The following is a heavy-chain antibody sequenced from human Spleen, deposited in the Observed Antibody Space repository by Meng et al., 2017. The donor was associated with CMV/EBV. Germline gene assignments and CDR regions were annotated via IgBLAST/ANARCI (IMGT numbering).Heavy chain of an antibody. CDR2: MDPSSGKT. D-gene: IGHD2-2*01. Sequence: ASVKVSCKASGYTFPNYGITWVRQAPGQGLEWMGWMDPSSGKTGYAQKFQGRVTITWSTSIATAYMELTRLTSEDTAFYYCARRGFSTGWYPFDYWGHGTLVTVSS. CDR1: GYTFPNYG. CDR3: ARRGFSTGWYPFDY. J-gene: IGHJ4*01. V-gene: IGHV1-8*03.